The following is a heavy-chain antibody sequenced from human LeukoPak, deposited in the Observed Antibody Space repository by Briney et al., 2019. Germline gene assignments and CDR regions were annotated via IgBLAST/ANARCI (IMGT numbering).Heavy chain of an antibody. CDR3: ARDRRVDYYDSSGYPYYYYGMDV. V-gene: IGHV1-18*01. D-gene: IGHD3-22*01. CDR2: ISAYNGNT. J-gene: IGHJ6*02. CDR1: GYTFTSYG. Sequence: ASVTVSFKASGYTFTSYGISWVRQAPGQGLEGMGWISAYNGNTNYVQKLQGRVTMTTDTSTSTAYMELRSLRSDDTAVYYCARDRRVDYYDSSGYPYYYYGMDVWGQGTTVTVSS.